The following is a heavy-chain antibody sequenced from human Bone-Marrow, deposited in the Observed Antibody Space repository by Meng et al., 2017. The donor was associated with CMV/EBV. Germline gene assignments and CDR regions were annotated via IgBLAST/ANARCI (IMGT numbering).Heavy chain of an antibody. CDR1: GFTVSSYW. V-gene: IGHV3-7*01. J-gene: IGHJ6*02. CDR2: IKQDGSEK. D-gene: IGHD3-3*01. Sequence: GESLKIFCAASGFTVSSYWMSWVRQAPGKGMEWVANIKQDGSEKYYVDSVKGRFTISRDNAKNSLYLQMNSLRAEDTAVYYCARDLNFWTRVVIIHYGMDVWGQGTTVTVSS. CDR3: ARDLNFWTRVVIIHYGMDV.